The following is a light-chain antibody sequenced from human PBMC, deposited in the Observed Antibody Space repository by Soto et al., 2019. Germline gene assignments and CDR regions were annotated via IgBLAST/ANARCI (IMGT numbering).Light chain of an antibody. V-gene: IGKV1D-12*01. CDR3: QQAYSFPIT. J-gene: IGKJ5*01. CDR2: TAS. CDR1: QDIAGF. Sequence: DIQETQSPSSVSASVGDRVTITCRASQDIAGFLAWYQHKPGRAPELLIRTASSLQSGVPSRFSGSGSGTDFTLTINSLQPEDSATYYCQQAYSFPITFGQGTRLEIK.